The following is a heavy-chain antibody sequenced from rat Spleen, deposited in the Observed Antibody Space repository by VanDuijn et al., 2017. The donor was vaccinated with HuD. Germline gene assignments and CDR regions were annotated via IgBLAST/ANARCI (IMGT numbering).Heavy chain of an antibody. J-gene: IGHJ2*01. CDR2: ISYDGATT. D-gene: IGHD1-7*01. V-gene: IGHV5-29*01. Sequence: EVQLVESDGGLVQPGRSLKLSCAASGFTFSDYYMAWVRQVPTKGLEWVATISYDGATTSYRDSVKGRFTVSRDNAENIVYLQMNSLKCEDTATYYCAVAGYGYWGQGVMVTVSS. CDR3: AVAGYGY. CDR1: GFTFSDYY.